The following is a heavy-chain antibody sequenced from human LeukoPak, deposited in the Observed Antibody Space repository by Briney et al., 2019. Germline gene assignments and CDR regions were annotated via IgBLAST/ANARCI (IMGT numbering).Heavy chain of an antibody. CDR2: ISPNNCGT. Sequence: GASVKVSCKASGYTFTGYYMNWVRQAPGQGLEWMVWISPNNCGTNYSQKFQGRVTMTSDTSINTGYMELSSLKSDDTAVYYCVRKSAARRTSEFDYWGQGSLVTVSS. J-gene: IGHJ4*02. CDR3: VRKSAARRTSEFDY. CDR1: GYTFTGYY. D-gene: IGHD6-6*01. V-gene: IGHV1-2*02.